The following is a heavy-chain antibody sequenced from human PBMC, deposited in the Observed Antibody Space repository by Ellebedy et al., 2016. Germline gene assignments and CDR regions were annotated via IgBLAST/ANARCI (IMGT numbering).Heavy chain of an antibody. Sequence: ASVKVSXXASGYSFTSYYMHWVRQAPGQGLEWVATMNPSSGSTSYAQKIQGRVTMTRDTSTSTVYTEMSSLRSEDTAMYYCVRGIVVGARGAGDWGQGTLVTVSS. CDR1: GYSFTSYY. CDR3: VRGIVVGARGAGD. V-gene: IGHV1-46*01. J-gene: IGHJ4*02. D-gene: IGHD1-26*01. CDR2: MNPSSGST.